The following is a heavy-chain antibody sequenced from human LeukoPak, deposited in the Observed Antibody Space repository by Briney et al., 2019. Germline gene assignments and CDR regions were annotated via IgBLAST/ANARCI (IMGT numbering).Heavy chain of an antibody. D-gene: IGHD6-19*01. CDR2: ISGSGGST. J-gene: IGHJ4*02. CDR1: GFTFSSYA. Sequence: PGGSLRLSCAASGFTFSSYAMSWVRQAPGKGLEWVSAISGSGGSTYYADSVKGRFTISRDNSKNTLYLQMNSLRAEDTAVYYCAKDNRVVVAGFRPPILGYWGQGTLVTVSS. V-gene: IGHV3-23*01. CDR3: AKDNRVVVAGFRPPILGY.